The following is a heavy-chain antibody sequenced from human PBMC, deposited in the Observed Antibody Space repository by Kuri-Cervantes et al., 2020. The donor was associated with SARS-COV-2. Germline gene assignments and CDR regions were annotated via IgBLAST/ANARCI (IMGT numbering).Heavy chain of an antibody. Sequence: GESLKISCAASGFTFDGYGMSWVRQAPGKGLEWVSGINWNGGSTGYADSVKGRFTISRDNAKNSLYLQMNSLRAEDTALYYCATRESLLTGTTGGAFDIWGQGTMVTVSS. CDR2: INWNGGST. CDR3: ATRESLLTGTTGGAFDI. V-gene: IGHV3-20*04. D-gene: IGHD1-20*01. CDR1: GFTFDGYG. J-gene: IGHJ3*02.